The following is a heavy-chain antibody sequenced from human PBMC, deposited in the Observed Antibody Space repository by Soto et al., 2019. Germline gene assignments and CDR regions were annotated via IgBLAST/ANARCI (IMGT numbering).Heavy chain of an antibody. CDR3: AKWYAEGYYYYYYGMDV. CDR1: GFTFSSYA. CDR2: ISGSGGST. J-gene: IGHJ6*02. V-gene: IGHV3-23*01. Sequence: GGSLRLSCAASGFTFSSYAMSWVRQAPGKGLEWVSAISGSGGSTYYADSVKGRFTISRDNSKNTLYLQMNSLRAEDTAVYYCAKWYAEGYYYYYYGMDVWGQGTTVTVSS. D-gene: IGHD2-15*01.